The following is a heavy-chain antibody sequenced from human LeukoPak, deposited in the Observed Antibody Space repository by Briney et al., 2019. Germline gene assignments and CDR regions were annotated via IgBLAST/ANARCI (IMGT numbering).Heavy chain of an antibody. CDR3: GKSLPSTTNYSDY. D-gene: IGHD4-17*01. V-gene: IGHV3-23*01. J-gene: IGHJ4*02. Sequence: PGGSLRLSCADPGFTFRSYAMSWVRQAPGKGLEWVSAISGSGGSTYYADSVKGRFTISRDNSKNTLYLQMNSLRAEDTAVYYCGKSLPSTTNYSDYWGQGTLVTVSS. CDR2: ISGSGGST. CDR1: GFTFRSYA.